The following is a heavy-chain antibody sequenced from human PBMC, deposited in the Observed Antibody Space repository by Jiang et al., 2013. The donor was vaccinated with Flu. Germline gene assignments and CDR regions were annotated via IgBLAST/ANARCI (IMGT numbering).Heavy chain of an antibody. CDR2: INHGGGT. CDR1: GGSFSGYY. V-gene: IGHV4-34*01. CDR3: ARGVMAPPGWFDP. Sequence: LLKPSETLSLTCAVYGGSFSGYYWNWIRQPPGKGLEWIGEINHGGGTDYNPSLKSRVTISVDTSKNQFSLKLSSVTAADTAMYFCARGVMAPPGWFDPVGPGNPGHRLL. J-gene: IGHJ5*02. D-gene: IGHD2-8*01.